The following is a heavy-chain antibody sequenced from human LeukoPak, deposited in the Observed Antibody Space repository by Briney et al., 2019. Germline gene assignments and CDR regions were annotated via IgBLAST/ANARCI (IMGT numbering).Heavy chain of an antibody. J-gene: IGHJ3*02. CDR3: AKASNYYGSGSYYTDAFDI. V-gene: IGHV3-30*18. CDR1: GFTFSRFW. D-gene: IGHD3-10*01. Sequence: GGSLRLSCAASGFTFSRFWVSWVRQAPGKGLEWVAVISYDGSNKYYADSVKGRFTISRDNSKNTLYLQMNSLRAEDTAVYYCAKASNYYGSGSYYTDAFDIWGQGTMVTVSS. CDR2: ISYDGSNK.